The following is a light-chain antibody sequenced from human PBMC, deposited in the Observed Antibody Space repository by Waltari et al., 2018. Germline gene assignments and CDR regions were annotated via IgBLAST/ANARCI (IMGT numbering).Light chain of an antibody. CDR3: QHYVRLPVS. J-gene: IGKJ1*01. CDR1: QSVSSS. CDR2: GAS. V-gene: IGKV3-20*01. Sequence: EIVLTPSPRTLSLSPGESTTLSSTASQSVSSSLAWYQQKPGQAPRLLIYGASSRATGVPDRFSGSGSGTDFSLTISRLEPEDVAVYYCQHYVRLPVSFGQGTKVEIK.